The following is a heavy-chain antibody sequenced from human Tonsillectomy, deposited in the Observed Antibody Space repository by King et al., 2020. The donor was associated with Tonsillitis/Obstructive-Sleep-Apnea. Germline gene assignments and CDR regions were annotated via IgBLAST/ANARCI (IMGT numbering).Heavy chain of an antibody. CDR2: ISTNTGNP. V-gene: IGHV7-4-1*02. CDR3: AREKGILGVVNDAFDI. Sequence: QVQLVESGAELKKPGASVKVSCKASGYIFNSYAMNWVRQAPGQGLEWMGWISTNTGNPTYVQAFTGRFVFSLDTSVNTAYLQINSLKAEDTAVYYCAREKGILGVVNDAFDIWGQGTRVTVSS. CDR1: GYIFNSYA. J-gene: IGHJ3*02. D-gene: IGHD3-3*01.